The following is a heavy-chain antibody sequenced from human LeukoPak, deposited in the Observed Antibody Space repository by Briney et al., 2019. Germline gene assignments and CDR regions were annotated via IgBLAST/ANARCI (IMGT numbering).Heavy chain of an antibody. J-gene: IGHJ4*02. CDR3: AKDPNTYSGSYPENFDY. CDR1: GFTFSSYA. Sequence: GGSLRLSCAASGFTFSSYAMSWVRQAPGKGLGWVSAIIGSGRRTYYADPVKGRFTISRDNSKNTLYLQMNSLRAEDTAVYYCAKDPNTYSGSYPENFDYWGQGTLVTVSS. V-gene: IGHV3-23*01. D-gene: IGHD1-26*01. CDR2: IIGSGRRT.